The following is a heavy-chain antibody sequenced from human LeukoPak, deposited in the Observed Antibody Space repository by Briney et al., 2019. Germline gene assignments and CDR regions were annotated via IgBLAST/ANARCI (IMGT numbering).Heavy chain of an antibody. D-gene: IGHD3-9*01. CDR2: ISSSSSYT. J-gene: IGHJ6*04. CDR3: AREPQYYDILTGYYYYGMDV. V-gene: IGHV3-21*05. Sequence: GGSLRLSCAASEFTFSTYSMNWVRQAPGKGLEWVSYISSSSSYTNYADSVKGRFTISRDNAKNSLYLQMNSLRAEDTAVYYCAREPQYYDILTGYYYYGMDVWGKGTTVTVSS. CDR1: EFTFSTYS.